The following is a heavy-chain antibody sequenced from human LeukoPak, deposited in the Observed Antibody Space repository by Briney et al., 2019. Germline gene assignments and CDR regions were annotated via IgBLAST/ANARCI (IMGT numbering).Heavy chain of an antibody. Sequence: SETLSLTCAVYCGSFSGYYWSWIRQPPGKGLEWIGEINHSGSTNYNPSLKSRVTISVDTSKNQFSLKLSSVTAADTAVYYCARGRWVATISQHFDYWGQGTLVTVSS. V-gene: IGHV4-34*01. J-gene: IGHJ4*02. CDR1: CGSFSGYY. CDR2: INHSGST. D-gene: IGHD5-12*01. CDR3: ARGRWVATISQHFDY.